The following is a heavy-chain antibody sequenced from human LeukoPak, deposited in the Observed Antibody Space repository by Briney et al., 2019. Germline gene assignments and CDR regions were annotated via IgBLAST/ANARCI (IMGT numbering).Heavy chain of an antibody. D-gene: IGHD2-21*02. CDR1: GGSISSYY. V-gene: IGHV4-59*01. J-gene: IGHJ5*02. CDR2: IYYSGST. CDR3: AGRRVVTAFNWFDP. Sequence: LGTLSLTCTVSGGSISSYYWSWIRQPPGKGLEWIGYIYYSGSTNYNPSLKSRVTISVDTSKNQFSLKLSSVTAADTAVYYCAGRRVVTAFNWFDPWGQGTLVTVSS.